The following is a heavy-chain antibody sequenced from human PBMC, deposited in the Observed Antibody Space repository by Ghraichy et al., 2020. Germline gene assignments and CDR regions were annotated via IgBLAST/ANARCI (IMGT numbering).Heavy chain of an antibody. Sequence: GGSLRLSCAASGFTFINAWMSWVRQAPGKGLEWVGRIKSKTDGGTTDYAAPVKGRFTITRDDSKNTLYLQMNSLKTEDTAVYYCTTEPYYDILTGYSNWGQGTLVTVSS. CDR2: IKSKTDGGTT. CDR1: GFTFINAW. J-gene: IGHJ4*02. CDR3: TTEPYYDILTGYSN. V-gene: IGHV3-15*01. D-gene: IGHD3-9*01.